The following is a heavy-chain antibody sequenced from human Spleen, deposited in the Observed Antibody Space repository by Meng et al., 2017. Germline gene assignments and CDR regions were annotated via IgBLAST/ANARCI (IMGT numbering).Heavy chain of an antibody. V-gene: IGHV3-11*01. J-gene: IGHJ6*02. CDR1: GFTFRIYA. CDR2: IPNSDSSI. D-gene: IGHD1-26*01. Sequence: GESLKISCAASGFTFRIYAMSWVRQAPGKGLEWISYIPNSDSSIYYADSVKGRFTTSRDNTKNSLYLQMNSLRADDTAVYYCARGADSGSCYSCYYGMDVWGQGTMVTVYS. CDR3: ARGADSGSCYSCYYGMDV.